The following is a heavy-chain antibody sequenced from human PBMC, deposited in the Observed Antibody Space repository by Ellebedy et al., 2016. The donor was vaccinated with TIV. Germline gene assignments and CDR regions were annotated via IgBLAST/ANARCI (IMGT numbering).Heavy chain of an antibody. Sequence: GESLKISCAAPGFTFSSHDMHWVRQGTGKGLEWVSAIGSAGDTSYSGSVKGRFTISRENGKNSVYLQMNSLRAEGTAVYYCARASAGLDYWGQGTLVTVSS. D-gene: IGHD6-13*01. V-gene: IGHV3-13*01. J-gene: IGHJ4*02. CDR1: GFTFSSHD. CDR2: IGSAGDT. CDR3: ARASAGLDY.